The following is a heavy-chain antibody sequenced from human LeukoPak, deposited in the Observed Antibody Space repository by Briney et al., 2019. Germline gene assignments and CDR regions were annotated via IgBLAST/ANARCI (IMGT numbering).Heavy chain of an antibody. CDR2: IYYSGST. D-gene: IGHD3-10*01. J-gene: IGHJ4*02. V-gene: IGHV4-61*01. Sequence: SETLSLTCTVSGGSVSSGSYYWSWIRQPPGKGLEWIGYIYYSGSTNYNPSLKSRVTISVDTSKNQFSLKLSSVTAADTAVYYCASTSGVTMVRGVSFDYWAREPWSPSPQ. CDR1: GGSVSSGSYY. CDR3: ASTSGVTMVRGVSFDY.